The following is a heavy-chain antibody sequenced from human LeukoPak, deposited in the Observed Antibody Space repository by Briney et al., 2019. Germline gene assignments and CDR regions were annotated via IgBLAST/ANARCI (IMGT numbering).Heavy chain of an antibody. Sequence: GGSLRLSCAASGFTFSSYGMHWVRQAPGKGLEWVAVISYDGSNKYYADSVKGRFTISRDNAKNSLYLQMNSLRAEDTAVYYCASCAGIAVAGTLFRNDAFDIWGQGTMVTVSS. CDR2: ISYDGSNK. D-gene: IGHD6-19*01. CDR1: GFTFSSYG. CDR3: ASCAGIAVAGTLFRNDAFDI. J-gene: IGHJ3*02. V-gene: IGHV3-30*03.